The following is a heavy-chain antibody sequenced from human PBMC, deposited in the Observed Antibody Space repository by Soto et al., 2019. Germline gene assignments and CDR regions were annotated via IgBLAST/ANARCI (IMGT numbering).Heavy chain of an antibody. CDR3: ARDKGSSSALDI. CDR1: GGSISSYY. CDR2: IYYSGST. Sequence: SETLSLTCTVSGGSISSYYWSWIRQPPGKGLEWSGYIYYSGSTNYNPSLKSRVTISVDTSKNQFSLKLSSVPAADTAVYYCARDKGSSSALDIWGKGTMVTVSS. V-gene: IGHV4-59*12. D-gene: IGHD6-6*01. J-gene: IGHJ3*02.